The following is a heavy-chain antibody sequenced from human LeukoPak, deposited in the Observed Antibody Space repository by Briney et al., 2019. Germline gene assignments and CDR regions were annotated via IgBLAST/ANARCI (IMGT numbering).Heavy chain of an antibody. CDR2: IYYSGST. Sequence: SETLTLTCTVSGGSISSGGYYRSWIRQHPGKGLEWIGYIYYSGSTYYNPSLKSRVTISVDTSKNQFSLKLSSVTAADTAVYYCARGHAYYYDSSGYYLSYFDYWGQGTLVTVSS. CDR1: GGSISSGGYY. J-gene: IGHJ4*02. V-gene: IGHV4-31*03. D-gene: IGHD3-22*01. CDR3: ARGHAYYYDSSGYYLSYFDY.